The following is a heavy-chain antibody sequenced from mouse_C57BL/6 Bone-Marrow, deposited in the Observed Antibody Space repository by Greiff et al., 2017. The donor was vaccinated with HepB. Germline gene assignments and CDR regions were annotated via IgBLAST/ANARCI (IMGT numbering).Heavy chain of an antibody. CDR2: FYPGSGSI. D-gene: IGHD1-1*01. V-gene: IGHV1-62-2*01. CDR3: ARRHYYGSSSAWFAY. CDR1: GYTFTEYT. Sequence: VQQQQSGAELVKPGASVKLSCKASGYTFTEYTIHWVKQRSGQGLEWIGWFYPGSGSIKYNEKFKDKATLTADKSSSTVYMELSSVPSEDSAVYVCARRHYYGSSSAWFAYWGQGTLVTVAA. J-gene: IGHJ3*01.